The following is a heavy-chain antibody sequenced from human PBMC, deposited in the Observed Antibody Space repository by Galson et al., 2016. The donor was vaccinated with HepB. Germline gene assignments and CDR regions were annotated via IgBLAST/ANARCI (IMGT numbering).Heavy chain of an antibody. J-gene: IGHJ5*02. CDR2: IRYDGTQQ. D-gene: IGHD1-20*01. CDR1: GVTFRDYD. V-gene: IGHV3-30*02. Sequence: SLRLSCAVSGVTFRDYDMHWIRQAPGKGLEWVAYIRYDGTQQHYAESVKGRFTISRDQSKNTLYLQMDSLRAEDTAVYYCARGGSITSNDSWSQGTLVTVSS. CDR3: ARGGSITSNDS.